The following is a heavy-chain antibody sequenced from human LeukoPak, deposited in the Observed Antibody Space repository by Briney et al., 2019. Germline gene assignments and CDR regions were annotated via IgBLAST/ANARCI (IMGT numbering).Heavy chain of an antibody. CDR3: AKAKFPIFGVVIDY. V-gene: IGHV3-9*01. D-gene: IGHD3-3*01. CDR1: GFTFDDYA. Sequence: GRSLGLSCARSGFTFDDYAMHWVRQAPGKGLEWVSGISWNSGSIGYADSVKGRFTISRDNAKNSLYLQMNSLRAEDTALYYCAKAKFPIFGVVIDYWGQGTLVTVSS. J-gene: IGHJ4*02. CDR2: ISWNSGSI.